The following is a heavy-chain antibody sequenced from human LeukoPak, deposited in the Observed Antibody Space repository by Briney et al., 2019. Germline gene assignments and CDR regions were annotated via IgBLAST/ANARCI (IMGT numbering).Heavy chain of an antibody. D-gene: IGHD6-13*01. J-gene: IGHJ4*02. V-gene: IGHV4-34*01. CDR1: GGSFSGYY. CDR3: ARGRGEQQLASYFDY. CDR2: INHSGST. Sequence: PSETLSLTCAVYGGSFSGYYWSWIRQPPGKGLEWIGEINHSGSTNYNPSLKSRVTISVDTSKNQFSLKLSSVTAADTAVYYCARGRGEQQLASYFDYWGQGTLVTVSS.